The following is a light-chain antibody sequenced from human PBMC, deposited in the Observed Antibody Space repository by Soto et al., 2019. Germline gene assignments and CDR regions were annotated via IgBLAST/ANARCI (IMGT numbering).Light chain of an antibody. Sequence: QSVLTQSSSASASLGSSVKLTCILSSGHSTYIIAWHQQQPRKAPRFLMTLDRSGSYNRGSGVPDRFSGSSSGADRYLTISNLQFEDEGDYYCETWYSNTHKLFGGGTKLTVL. CDR2: LDRSGSY. CDR3: ETWYSNTHKL. CDR1: SGHSTYI. J-gene: IGLJ3*02. V-gene: IGLV4-60*02.